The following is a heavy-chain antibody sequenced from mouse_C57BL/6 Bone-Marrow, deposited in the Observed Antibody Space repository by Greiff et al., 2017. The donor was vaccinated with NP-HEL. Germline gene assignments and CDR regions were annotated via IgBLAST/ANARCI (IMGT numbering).Heavy chain of an antibody. CDR1: GYTFTSYW. V-gene: IGHV1-50*01. CDR3: ARGFYYDYEGGDMDY. D-gene: IGHD2-4*01. J-gene: IGHJ4*01. Sequence: QVQLQQPGAELVKPGASVKLSCKASGYTFTSYWMQWVKQRPGQGLEWIGEIDPSDSSTNYNQKFKGKATLTVDTSSTTAYMQLSSLTSEDSAVYYCARGFYYDYEGGDMDYWGQGTSVTVSS. CDR2: IDPSDSST.